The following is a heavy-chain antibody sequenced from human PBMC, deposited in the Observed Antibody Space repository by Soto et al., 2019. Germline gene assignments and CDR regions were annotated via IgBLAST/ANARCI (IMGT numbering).Heavy chain of an antibody. CDR2: IYYSGST. CDR3: ARQSITIFGVVTPGWFDP. CDR1: GGSISSSSYY. D-gene: IGHD3-3*01. J-gene: IGHJ5*02. V-gene: IGHV4-39*01. Sequence: PSETLSLTCTVSGGSISSSSYYWGWIRQPPGKGLEWIGSIYYSGSTYYNPSLKSRVTISVDTSKNQFSLKLSSVTAADTAVYYCARQSITIFGVVTPGWFDPWGQGTLVTVS.